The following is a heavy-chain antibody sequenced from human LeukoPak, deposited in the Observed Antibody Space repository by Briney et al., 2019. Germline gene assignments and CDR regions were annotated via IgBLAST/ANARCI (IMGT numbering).Heavy chain of an antibody. D-gene: IGHD5-18*01. Sequence: GGSLRLSCVASGFTFSSYSMNWVRQAPGKGLEWVSYISSSSSTIYYADSVKGRFTISRDNAKNSLYLQMNSLRAEDTAVYYCARAGYGYSRGEYGFDYWGQGTLVTVSS. V-gene: IGHV3-48*01. CDR1: GFTFSSYS. CDR3: ARAGYGYSRGEYGFDY. J-gene: IGHJ4*02. CDR2: ISSSSSTI.